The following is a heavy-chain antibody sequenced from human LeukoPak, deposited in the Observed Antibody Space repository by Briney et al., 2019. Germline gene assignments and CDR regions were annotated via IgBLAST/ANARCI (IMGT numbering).Heavy chain of an antibody. CDR1: GGTFSSYA. Sequence: SVKVSCKASGGTFSSYAISWVRQAPGQGLEWMGGIIPIFGTANYAQKFQGRVTITADESTSTAYMELSSLRSEDTAVYYCARAGTYYYDGSGLIFDYWGQGTLVTVSS. J-gene: IGHJ4*02. D-gene: IGHD3-22*01. CDR2: IIPIFGTA. CDR3: ARAGTYYYDGSGLIFDY. V-gene: IGHV1-69*01.